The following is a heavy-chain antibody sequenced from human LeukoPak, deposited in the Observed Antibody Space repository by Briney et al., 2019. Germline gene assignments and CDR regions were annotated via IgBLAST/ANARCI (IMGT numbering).Heavy chain of an antibody. CDR3: ASCDGGFYYGMDV. V-gene: IGHV3-23*01. J-gene: IGHJ6*02. CDR2: IRGSGDST. CDR1: GSTFSSYA. D-gene: IGHD3-10*01. Sequence: PGGSLRFSCAASGSTFSSYAMTWVRQAPGKGLEWVSAIRGSGDSTYYADSVKGRFTISRDNSKNTVYLQMNSLRAEDTAVYYCASCDGGFYYGMDVWGQGTTVTVSS.